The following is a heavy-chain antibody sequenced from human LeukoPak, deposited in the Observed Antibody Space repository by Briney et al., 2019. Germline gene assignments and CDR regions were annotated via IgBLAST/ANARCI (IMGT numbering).Heavy chain of an antibody. J-gene: IGHJ5*02. CDR3: ARETGGSGSYHTNWFDP. CDR2: INPSGGST. CDR1: GYTFTSYY. Sequence: ASVKVSCKASGYTFTSYYMHWVRQAPGQGLEWMGIINPSGGSTSYAQKFQGRVTMTRDTSTGTVYMELSSLRSEDTAVYYCARETGGSGSYHTNWFDPWGQGTLVTVSS. V-gene: IGHV1-46*01. D-gene: IGHD3-10*01.